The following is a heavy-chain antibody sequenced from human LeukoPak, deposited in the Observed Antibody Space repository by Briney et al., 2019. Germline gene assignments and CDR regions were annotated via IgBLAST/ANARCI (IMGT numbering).Heavy chain of an antibody. CDR1: GFTFSSYG. CDR2: LSFDGSNE. J-gene: IGHJ6*02. CDR3: AREEHDYVWGSYRYYYYYGIDV. V-gene: IGHV3-30*03. D-gene: IGHD3-16*02. Sequence: QPGRSLRLSCAASGFTFSSYGMHWVRQSPGRGLEWVSFLSFDGSNEFYADSLKGRFTISRDNSKDTLYLQMGSLRAEDTALYYCAREEHDYVWGSYRYYYYYGIDVWGQGTTVTVSS.